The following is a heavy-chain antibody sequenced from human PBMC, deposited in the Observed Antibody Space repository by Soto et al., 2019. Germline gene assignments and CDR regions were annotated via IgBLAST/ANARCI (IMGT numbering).Heavy chain of an antibody. Sequence: EVQLLESGGGLVQPGASLRLSCAASGVTFSSYAMSWVRQAPGKGLEWVSAISGRGGSTYYADSVKGRFTISRDNSKNTLYLQMNSLSAEDTAVYYCATDNWNCVYWGQGTLVTVSS. CDR1: GVTFSSYA. J-gene: IGHJ4*02. CDR3: ATDNWNCVY. V-gene: IGHV3-23*01. CDR2: ISGRGGST. D-gene: IGHD1-20*01.